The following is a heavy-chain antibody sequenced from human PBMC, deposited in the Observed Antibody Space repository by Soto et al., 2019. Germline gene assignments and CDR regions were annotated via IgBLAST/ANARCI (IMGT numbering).Heavy chain of an antibody. D-gene: IGHD5-12*01. CDR2: IIPILGIA. V-gene: IGHV1-69*04. CDR3: AKDGEYSGYEVFDY. Sequence: GASVRIYSKSSGGRVRSYTFGGVRQAKKKGLEWMGRIIPILGIANYAQKFQGRVTITADKSTSTAYMELSSLRSEDTAVYYRAKDGEYSGYEVFDYWGQGTLVTVSS. CDR1: GGRVRSYT. J-gene: IGHJ4*02.